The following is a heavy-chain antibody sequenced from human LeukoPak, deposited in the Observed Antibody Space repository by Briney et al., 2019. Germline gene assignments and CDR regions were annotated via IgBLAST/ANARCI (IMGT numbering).Heavy chain of an antibody. CDR2: IIPVFGTP. CDR1: GGTFNTYA. Sequence: SVKVSCKVSGGTFNTYAISWVRQAPGQGLEWMGGIIPVFGTPDYAQKFQDRVTITADRSTKTVYMELSSLQAEGTAFYYCARNWGLQYPPHYFFDYWGQGTLVTVSS. D-gene: IGHD3-16*01. CDR3: ARNWGLQYPPHYFFDY. V-gene: IGHV1-69*06. J-gene: IGHJ4*02.